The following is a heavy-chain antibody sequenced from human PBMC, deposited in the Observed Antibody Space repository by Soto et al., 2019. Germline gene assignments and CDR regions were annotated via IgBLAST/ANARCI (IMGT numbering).Heavy chain of an antibody. D-gene: IGHD3-10*01. J-gene: IGHJ4*02. CDR2: ISYDGSNK. CDR1: GFTFSSYA. Sequence: QVQLVESGGGVVQPGRSLRLSCAASGFTFSSYAMHWVRQAPGKGLGWVAVISYDGSNKYYADSVKGRFTISRDNSKNTLYLQKNRLIAEDTAVYYCARAPMVRGIFDYWGQGTLVTVSP. V-gene: IGHV3-30-3*01. CDR3: ARAPMVRGIFDY.